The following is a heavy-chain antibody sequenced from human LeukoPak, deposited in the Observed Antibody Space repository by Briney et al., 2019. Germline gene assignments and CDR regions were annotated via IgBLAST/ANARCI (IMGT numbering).Heavy chain of an antibody. D-gene: IGHD3-22*01. Sequence: GGSLRLSCAASGFTFSSYAMNWVRQAPGKGLEWVSSISRGSDHIFYADSMKGRFTISRDNAKNSLYLQMNSLGAEDTAVYYCAGPYDTRGYFPDYWGQGTLVTVSS. V-gene: IGHV3-21*01. CDR1: GFTFSSYA. CDR2: ISRGSDHI. J-gene: IGHJ4*02. CDR3: AGPYDTRGYFPDY.